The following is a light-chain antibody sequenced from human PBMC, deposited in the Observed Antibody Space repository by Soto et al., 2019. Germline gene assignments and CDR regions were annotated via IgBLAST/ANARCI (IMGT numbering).Light chain of an antibody. CDR2: EVS. J-gene: IGLJ1*01. V-gene: IGLV2-14*01. Sequence: QSALTQPASVSGSPGQSITISCTGTSSDVGGYNYVSWYQQHPGKAPKLMIYEVSNRPSGVSNRCSGSKSGNTASLTISGLQDEDEADYYCSSYTSTSTRVFGTGTKLTVL. CDR3: SSYTSTSTRV. CDR1: SSDVGGYNY.